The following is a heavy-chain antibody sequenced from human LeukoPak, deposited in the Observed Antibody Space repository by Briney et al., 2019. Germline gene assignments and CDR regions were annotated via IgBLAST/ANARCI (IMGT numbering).Heavy chain of an antibody. CDR1: GFTFDDYA. D-gene: IGHD3-9*01. V-gene: IGHV3-9*03. CDR2: ISWNSGSI. Sequence: GGSLRLSCAASGFTFDDYAMHWVRQAPGKGLEWVSGISWNSGSIGYADSAKGRFTISRDNAKNSLYLQMNSLRAEDMALYYCAKANYDILTGYIDYWGQGTLVTVSS. J-gene: IGHJ4*02. CDR3: AKANYDILTGYIDY.